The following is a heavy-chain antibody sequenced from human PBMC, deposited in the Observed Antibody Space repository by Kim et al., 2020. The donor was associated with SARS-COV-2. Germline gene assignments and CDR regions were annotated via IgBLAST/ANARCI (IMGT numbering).Heavy chain of an antibody. J-gene: IGHJ4*02. V-gene: IGHV3-23*01. CDR3: AKDGGRRKPAYYFDY. D-gene: IGHD2-2*01. Sequence: DSVKGRFTISRDNSKNTLYLQMNSLRAEDTAVYYCAKDGGRRKPAYYFDYWGQGTLVTVSS.